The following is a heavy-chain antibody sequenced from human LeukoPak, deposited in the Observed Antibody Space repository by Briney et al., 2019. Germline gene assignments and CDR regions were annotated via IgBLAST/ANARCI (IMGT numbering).Heavy chain of an antibody. CDR2: ISGSGGST. V-gene: IGHV3-23*01. J-gene: IGHJ1*01. Sequence: GGSLRLSCAASGFTFSSYAMSWVRHAPGKGLEVVSAISGSGGSTYYADSVKGRFTISRDNSKNTLYLQMNSLRAEDTAVYYCAFTQWLVFYFQHWGQGTLVTVSS. D-gene: IGHD6-19*01. CDR1: GFTFSSYA. CDR3: AFTQWLVFYFQH.